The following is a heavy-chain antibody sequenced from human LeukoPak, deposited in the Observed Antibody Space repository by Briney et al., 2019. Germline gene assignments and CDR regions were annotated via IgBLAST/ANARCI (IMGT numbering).Heavy chain of an antibody. CDR3: ARADSARGASIVGATDY. V-gene: IGHV3-48*03. Sequence: PGGSLRLSCEASGFTFSSYEMNWVRQAPGKGLEWVSYISSSGRTTYYADSVKGRFTISRDNSKNSLYLQMNSLRAEDTALYYCARADSARGASIVGATDYWGQGTLVTVSS. CDR1: GFTFSSYE. D-gene: IGHD1-26*01. J-gene: IGHJ4*02. CDR2: ISSSGRTT.